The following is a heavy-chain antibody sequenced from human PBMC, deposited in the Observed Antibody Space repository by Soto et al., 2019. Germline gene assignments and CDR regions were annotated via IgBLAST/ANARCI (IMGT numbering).Heavy chain of an antibody. Sequence: SQTLSLTCAISGDSVSSNSAAWNWIRQSPSRGLEWLGRTYYRSKWYNDYAVSVKRRITINPDTSKNQFSLQLNSVTPEDTAVYYCARDQNGYCSGGPCYYFDYWGQGTLVTVSS. J-gene: IGHJ4*02. CDR2: TYYRSKWYN. D-gene: IGHD2-15*01. CDR3: ARDQNGYCSGGPCYYFDY. V-gene: IGHV6-1*01. CDR1: GDSVSSNSAA.